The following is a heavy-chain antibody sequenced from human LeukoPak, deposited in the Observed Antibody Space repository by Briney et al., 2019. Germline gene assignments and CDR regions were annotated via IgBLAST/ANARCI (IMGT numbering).Heavy chain of an antibody. J-gene: IGHJ4*02. CDR3: AALERYFDY. V-gene: IGHV3-9*01. Sequence: GRSLRLSCAASGFTFDDYAMHWVRQAPGKGLEWVSGISWNSGSIGYADSVKGRFTISRDNAKNSLYLQMNSLKAEDTALYYCAALERYFDYWGQGTLVTVSS. CDR2: ISWNSGSI. CDR1: GFTFDDYA.